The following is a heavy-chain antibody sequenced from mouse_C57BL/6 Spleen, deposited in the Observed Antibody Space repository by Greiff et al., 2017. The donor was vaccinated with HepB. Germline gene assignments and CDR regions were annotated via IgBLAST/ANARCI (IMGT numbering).Heavy chain of an antibody. Sequence: VQLQQSGPELVKPGASVKISCKASGYTFTDYYMNWVKQSHGKSLEWIGDINPNNGGTSYNQKFKGKATLTVDKSSSTAYMELRSLTSEDSAVYYCAIYDYDWGQGTLVTVSA. J-gene: IGHJ3*01. CDR2: INPNNGGT. V-gene: IGHV1-26*01. CDR1: GYTFTDYY. D-gene: IGHD2-4*01. CDR3: AIYDYD.